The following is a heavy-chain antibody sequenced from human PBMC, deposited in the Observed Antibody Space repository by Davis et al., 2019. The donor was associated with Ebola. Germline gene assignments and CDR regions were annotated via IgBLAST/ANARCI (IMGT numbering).Heavy chain of an antibody. CDR2: INAGNGNT. CDR3: ARDRGYCSGGSCYHYFDY. V-gene: IGHV1-3*01. D-gene: IGHD2-15*01. J-gene: IGHJ4*02. CDR1: GYTFTRYA. Sequence: AASVKVSCKASGYTFTRYAMHWVRQAPGQRLEWMGWINAGNGNTKYSQKFQGRVTITRDTSASTAYMELSRLRSEDTAVYYCARDRGYCSGGSCYHYFDYWGQGTLVTVSS.